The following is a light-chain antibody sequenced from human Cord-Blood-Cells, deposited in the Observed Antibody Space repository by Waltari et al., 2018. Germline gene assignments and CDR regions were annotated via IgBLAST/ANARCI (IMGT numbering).Light chain of an antibody. CDR2: DAA. CDR1: QDISNY. J-gene: IGKJ5*01. V-gene: IGKV1-33*01. CDR3: QQYDNLPIT. Sequence: DIQLTQSTSSLSASVGDRVTITCQASQDISNYLNWYQQKPGKAPKLLLYDAANLETGGPSRFSGSGSGKDVTFTISSLQPEDIATYYCQQYDNLPITFGQGTRLEIK.